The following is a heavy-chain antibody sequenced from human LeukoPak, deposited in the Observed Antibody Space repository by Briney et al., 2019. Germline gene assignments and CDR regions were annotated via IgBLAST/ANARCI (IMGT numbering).Heavy chain of an antibody. CDR3: ARDMWGSFDY. J-gene: IGHJ4*02. CDR1: GFTFSDFW. Sequence: GGSLRLSCAASGFTFSDFWMPWVRQAPGKGPVWVSRIRPDGTDASYADSVKGRFTISRDNARNTLFLQISSLRDEDTAVYYCARDMWGSFDYWGQGTLVTVSS. D-gene: IGHD7-27*01. V-gene: IGHV3-74*01. CDR2: IRPDGTDA.